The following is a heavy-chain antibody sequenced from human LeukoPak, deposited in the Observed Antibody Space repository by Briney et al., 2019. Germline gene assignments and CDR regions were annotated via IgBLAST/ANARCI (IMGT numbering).Heavy chain of an antibody. CDR2: ITGSSSII. CDR1: GFTFSSYS. CDR3: AGGIAVAGKVDY. V-gene: IGHV3-48*01. D-gene: IGHD6-19*01. J-gene: IGHJ4*02. Sequence: GGSLRLSCAASGFTFSSYSINWVRRAPGKGLEWVSYITGSSSIIYYADSVKGRFTISRDNAKNSLYLQMNSLRAEDTAVYYCAGGIAVAGKVDYWGQGTLVTVSS.